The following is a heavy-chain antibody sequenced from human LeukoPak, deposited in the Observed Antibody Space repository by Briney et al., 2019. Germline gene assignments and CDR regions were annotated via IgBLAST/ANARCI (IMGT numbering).Heavy chain of an antibody. V-gene: IGHV3-30*02. D-gene: IGHD4-11*01. Sequence: GGSLRLSCAASGFTFSSYGMHWVRQAPGKGLEWVALIRYDGSNKYYADSVKGRFTISRDNSKNTLYLQMNSLRAEDTAVYYCAKDRYSNYDYLDYWGQGTLVTVSS. J-gene: IGHJ4*02. CDR3: AKDRYSNYDYLDY. CDR2: IRYDGSNK. CDR1: GFTFSSYG.